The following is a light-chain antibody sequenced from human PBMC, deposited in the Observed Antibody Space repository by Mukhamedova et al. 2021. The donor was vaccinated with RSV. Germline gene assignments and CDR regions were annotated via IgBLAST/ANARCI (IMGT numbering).Light chain of an antibody. CDR3: CSYAGTYTWV. J-gene: IGLJ3*02. CDR2: DVT. Sequence: FQQHSGEAPKLVIYDVTKRPSGVPDRFSGSKSGSTASLTISGLQAEDEADYYCCSYAGTYTWVFGGRTTLTVL. V-gene: IGLV2-11*03.